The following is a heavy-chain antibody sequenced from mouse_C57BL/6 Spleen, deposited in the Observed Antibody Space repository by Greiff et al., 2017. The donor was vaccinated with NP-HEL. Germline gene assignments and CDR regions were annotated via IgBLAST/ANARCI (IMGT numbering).Heavy chain of an antibody. J-gene: IGHJ4*01. Sequence: EVQLVESGGGLVKPGGSLKLSCAASGFTFSDYGMHWVRQAPEKGLEWVAYISSGSSTIYYADTVKGRFTISRDNAKNTLFLQMTSLRSEDTAMYYCARRDIYYGNGAMDYWGQGTSVTVSS. CDR2: ISSGSSTI. CDR1: GFTFSDYG. V-gene: IGHV5-17*01. CDR3: ARRDIYYGNGAMDY. D-gene: IGHD2-1*01.